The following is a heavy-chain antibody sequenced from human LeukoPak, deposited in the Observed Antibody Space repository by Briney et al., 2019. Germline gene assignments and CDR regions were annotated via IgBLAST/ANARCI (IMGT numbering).Heavy chain of an antibody. CDR2: IYPGEFDI. J-gene: IGHJ5*02. CDR3: ARHDCSRSSCYSGGNNWFDP. Sequence: GESLKISCKGSGYSFTNYWIGWVRQMPGKGLEWMGLIYPGEFDIRYSPSFQGQVTISADKSISTAYLQWSSLKASDTAIYYCARHDCSRSSCYSGGNNWFDPWGQGTLVTVSS. V-gene: IGHV5-51*01. CDR1: GYSFTNYW. D-gene: IGHD2-15*01.